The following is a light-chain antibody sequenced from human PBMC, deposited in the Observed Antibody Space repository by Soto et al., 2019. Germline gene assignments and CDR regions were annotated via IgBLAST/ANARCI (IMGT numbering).Light chain of an antibody. CDR2: DAS. CDR3: QQYGSSPIT. CDR1: QSVSSSY. Sequence: EILLTQSPATLSLSPGERATLSCGASQSVSSSYVAWYQHRPGLAPRLLIHDASSRATGIPDRFSGTKSGTDFTLTIRRLEPEDAAVYYCQQYGSSPITFGQGTRLEIK. V-gene: IGKV3D-20*01. J-gene: IGKJ5*01.